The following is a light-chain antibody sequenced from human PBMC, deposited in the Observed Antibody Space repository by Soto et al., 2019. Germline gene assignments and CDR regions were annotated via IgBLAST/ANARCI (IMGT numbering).Light chain of an antibody. Sequence: DIVMTQSPSTLSASPGERATITCRASQSISSGLAWYQQKPGKAPTLLIYNASSLEIGVPSRFSGSGSGTEFTLTISSLQPDDFALYYCQQYNSYPLTFGQGTKVDIK. CDR1: QSISSG. CDR2: NAS. V-gene: IGKV1-5*03. J-gene: IGKJ1*01. CDR3: QQYNSYPLT.